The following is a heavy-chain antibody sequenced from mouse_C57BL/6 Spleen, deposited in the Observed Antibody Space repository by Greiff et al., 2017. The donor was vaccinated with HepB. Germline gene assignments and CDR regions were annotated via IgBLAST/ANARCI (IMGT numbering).Heavy chain of an antibody. V-gene: IGHV1-52*01. CDR3: AREGPFITTVGGAY. Sequence: VQLQQPGAELVRPGSSVKLSCKASGYTFTSYWMHWVKQRPIQGLEWIGNIDPSDSETHYNQKFKDKATLTVDKSSSTAYMQLSSLTSEDSAVYYCAREGPFITTVGGAYWGQGTLVTVSA. CDR2: IDPSDSET. J-gene: IGHJ3*01. CDR1: GYTFTSYW. D-gene: IGHD1-1*01.